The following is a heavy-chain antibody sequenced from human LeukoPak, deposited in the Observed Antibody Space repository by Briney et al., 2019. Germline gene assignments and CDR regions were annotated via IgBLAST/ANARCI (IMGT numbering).Heavy chain of an antibody. Sequence: PGGSLRLSCAASGVTFSSYAMHWVRQAPGKGLEWVAVISYDGSNKYYADSVKGRFTISRDNSKNTLYLQMNSLRAEDTAVYYCVSGGIDYWGQGTLVTVSS. J-gene: IGHJ4*02. D-gene: IGHD1-26*01. CDR2: ISYDGSNK. CDR3: VSGGIDY. CDR1: GVTFSSYA. V-gene: IGHV3-30*01.